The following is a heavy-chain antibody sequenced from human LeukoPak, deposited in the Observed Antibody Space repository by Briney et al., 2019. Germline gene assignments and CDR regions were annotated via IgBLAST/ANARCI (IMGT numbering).Heavy chain of an antibody. CDR3: ARHAEKGNWFYP. CDR1: GYTSTSYW. V-gene: IGHV5-51*01. Sequence: GQSLKISCKVSGYTSTSYWIRWVRQTPGKGLEWMGIIYPGDSDTTHSPSFQGQATFPADKSITTACLHCRSLKASHTTMSNFARHAEKGNWFYPGGEGTLVIVS. CDR2: IYPGDSDT. J-gene: IGHJ5*02.